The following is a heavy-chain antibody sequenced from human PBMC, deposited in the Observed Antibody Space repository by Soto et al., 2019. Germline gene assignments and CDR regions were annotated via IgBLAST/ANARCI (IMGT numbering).Heavy chain of an antibody. CDR2: IKQDGSEK. D-gene: IGHD2-2*01. V-gene: IGHV3-7*01. CDR1: GFTFSSYW. CDR3: ARETNDIVVVPAATEFDY. Sequence: PGGSLRLSCAASGFTFSSYWMSWVRQAPGKGLEWVANIKQDGSEKYYVDSVKGRFTISRDNAKNSLYLQMNSLRAEDTAVYYCARETNDIVVVPAATEFDYWGQGTLVTVSS. J-gene: IGHJ4*02.